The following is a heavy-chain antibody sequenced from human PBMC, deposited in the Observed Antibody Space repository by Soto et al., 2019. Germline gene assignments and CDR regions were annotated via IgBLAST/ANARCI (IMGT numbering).Heavy chain of an antibody. CDR3: ASGRGYDILTGYYPYFDD. J-gene: IGHJ4*02. V-gene: IGHV3-9*01. CDR2: ISWNSGSI. CDR1: GFTFDDYA. Sequence: PGGSLRLSCAASGFTFDDYAMHWVRQAPGKGLEWVSGISWNSGSIGYADSVKGRFTISRDNAKKSLYLQMNSLRAEDTALYYCASGRGYDILTGYYPYFDDWGQGTLVTVSS. D-gene: IGHD3-9*01.